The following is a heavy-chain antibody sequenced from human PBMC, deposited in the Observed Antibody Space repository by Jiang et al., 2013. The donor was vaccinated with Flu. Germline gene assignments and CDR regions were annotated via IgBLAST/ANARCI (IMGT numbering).Heavy chain of an antibody. V-gene: IGHV4-34*01. J-gene: IGHJ6*02. CDR1: GGSFSGYY. Sequence: SLTCAVYGGSFSGYYWSWIRQPPGKGLEWIGEINHSGSTNYNPSLKSRVTISVDTSKNQFSLKLSSVTAADTAVYYCARAIAAAGTWFYYYYYGMDVWGQGTTVTVSS. CDR2: INHSGST. D-gene: IGHD6-13*01. CDR3: ARAIAAAGTWFYYYYYGMDV.